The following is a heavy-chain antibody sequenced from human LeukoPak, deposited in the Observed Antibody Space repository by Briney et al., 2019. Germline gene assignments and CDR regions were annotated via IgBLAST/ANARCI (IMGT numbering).Heavy chain of an antibody. CDR2: IIPTLGIA. J-gene: IGHJ6*02. V-gene: IGHV1-69*04. D-gene: IGHD5/OR15-5a*01. CDR1: GGTFSSYA. Sequence: SVKVSCKASGGTFSSYAISWVRQAPGQGLEWMGRIIPTLGIANYAQKFQGRVTITADKSTSTAYMELSSLRSEDTAVYYCARGVSERAYYYYGMDVWGQGTTVTVSS. CDR3: ARGVSERAYYYYGMDV.